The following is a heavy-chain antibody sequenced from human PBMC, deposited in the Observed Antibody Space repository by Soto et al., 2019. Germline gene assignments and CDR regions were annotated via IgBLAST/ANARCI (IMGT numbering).Heavy chain of an antibody. J-gene: IGHJ3*02. V-gene: IGHV3-9*01. D-gene: IGHD1-26*01. CDR3: ANLPEVGVLHAFDI. Sequence: HPGGSLRLSCAASGFTFDDYAMHWVRQAPGKGLEWVSGISWNSGSIGYADSVKGRFTISRDNAKNSLYLQMNSLRAEDTALYYCANLPEVGVLHAFDIWGQGTMVTVSS. CDR1: GFTFDDYA. CDR2: ISWNSGSI.